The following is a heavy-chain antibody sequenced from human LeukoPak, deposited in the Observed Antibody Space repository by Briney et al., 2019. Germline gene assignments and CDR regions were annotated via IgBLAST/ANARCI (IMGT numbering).Heavy chain of an antibody. V-gene: IGHV4-59*01. CDR3: ARAVGDDGSGSL. Sequence: QASETLSLTCTVSGDSISTYYWSWIRQPPGRGLEWIGYIYYRVTSYYNPSLKSRVTMSVDMSTRQISLKLSSVTAADTAVYYCARAVGDDGSGSLWGPGTLVTVSS. CDR2: IYYRVTS. D-gene: IGHD3-10*01. J-gene: IGHJ4*02. CDR1: GDSISTYY.